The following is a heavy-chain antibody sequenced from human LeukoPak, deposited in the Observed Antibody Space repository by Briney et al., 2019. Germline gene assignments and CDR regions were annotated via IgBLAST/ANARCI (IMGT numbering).Heavy chain of an antibody. Sequence: PGGSLRLSCAASGFTFSSYAVNWVRQAPGKGLERVSAISSSGGTTYYADSVKGRFSISRDNSKNMLYLQMNSLRAEDTAVYYCAKDRNSWPTNFDSWGQGTLVTVSA. D-gene: IGHD2/OR15-2a*01. CDR3: AKDRNSWPTNFDS. J-gene: IGHJ4*02. CDR2: ISSSGGTT. CDR1: GFTFSSYA. V-gene: IGHV3-23*01.